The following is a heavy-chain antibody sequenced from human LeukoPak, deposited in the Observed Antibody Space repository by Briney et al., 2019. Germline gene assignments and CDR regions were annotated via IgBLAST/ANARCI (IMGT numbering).Heavy chain of an antibody. CDR3: AKLGGQEVHNYYVAV. J-gene: IGHJ6*03. Sequence: GSLRLSCAASGFTFSSYAMSWVRQAPGKGLEWVSGIIDSGYITYYANSVRGRFTISRDNSKNTLFLQMNSLRAEDTAVYYCAKLGGQEVHNYYVAVWGKGTTVAVSS. CDR1: GFTFSSYA. D-gene: IGHD3-16*01. CDR2: IIDSGYIT. V-gene: IGHV3-23*01.